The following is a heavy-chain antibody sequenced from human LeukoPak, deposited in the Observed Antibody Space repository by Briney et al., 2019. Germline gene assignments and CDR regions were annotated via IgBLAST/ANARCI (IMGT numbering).Heavy chain of an antibody. J-gene: IGHJ4*02. CDR2: ISSNGGST. D-gene: IGHD6-13*01. V-gene: IGHV3-64*02. CDR3: ARIIGAAGTRYFDY. Sequence: GGSLTLSCAASGFTFSSFAIHWVRQAPGKGLEYVSAISSNGGSTYYADSVKGRFTISRDNSKNTLYLQMGSLRAEDMAVYYCARIIGAAGTRYFDYWGQGTQVTVSS. CDR1: GFTFSSFA.